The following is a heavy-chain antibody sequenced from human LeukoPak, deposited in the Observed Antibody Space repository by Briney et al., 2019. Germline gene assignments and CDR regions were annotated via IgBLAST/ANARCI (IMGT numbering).Heavy chain of an antibody. CDR3: ARSRGYFDY. V-gene: IGHV4-59*01. CDR1: GGSISSYY. J-gene: IGHJ4*02. CDR2: IYYSVST. D-gene: IGHD6-13*01. Sequence: SETLSLTCTVSGGSISSYYWSWIRQPPGKGLEWIGYIYYSVSTNYNPSLKSRGTISVDTSRNQFSLKLSSVTAADTALYYCARSRGYFDYWGQGTLVTVSS.